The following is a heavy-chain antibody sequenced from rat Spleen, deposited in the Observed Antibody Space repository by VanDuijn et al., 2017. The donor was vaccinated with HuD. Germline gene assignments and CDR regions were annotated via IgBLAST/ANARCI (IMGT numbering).Heavy chain of an antibody. CDR1: GFTFSNYY. CDR2: ISTGGGNT. CDR3: ARRRTGFDY. J-gene: IGHJ2*01. V-gene: IGHV5-25*01. Sequence: EVQLVESGGGLVQPGRSMKLSCAASGFTFSNYYMAWVRQAPTKGLEWVASISTGGGNTYYRESVEGRFTISRDNAKSNLYLQMDSLRSEDTATYSCARRRTGFDYWGQGGMVTVSS.